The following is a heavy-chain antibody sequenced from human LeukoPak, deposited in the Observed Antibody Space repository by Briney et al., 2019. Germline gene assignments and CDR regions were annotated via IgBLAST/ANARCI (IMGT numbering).Heavy chain of an antibody. V-gene: IGHV4-38-2*01. CDR3: ARVTAYSSENYFDY. CDR2: IYHSGRT. D-gene: IGHD6-25*01. Sequence: SETLSLTCAVSGYSISSGYYWGWIRQPPGKGLEWIGSIYHSGRTYYNPSLKSRVTISVDTSKNQFSLKLSSVTAADTAVYYCARVTAYSSENYFDYWGQGTLVTVSS. CDR1: GYSISSGYY. J-gene: IGHJ4*02.